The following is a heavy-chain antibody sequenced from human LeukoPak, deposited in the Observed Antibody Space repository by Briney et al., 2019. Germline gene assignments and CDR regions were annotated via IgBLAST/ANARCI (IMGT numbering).Heavy chain of an antibody. CDR2: IIPKIGAT. Sequence: ASVKVSCKASGYTFIDYFIHRVRQSPGQGFKWMVWIIPKIGATHCADKFPARVTMTRDTSISTAYMELSGLRSDASAICYWVRDLFTTRELWGQGTLVTVSS. CDR1: GYTFIDYF. J-gene: IGHJ4*02. CDR3: VRDLFTTREL. V-gene: IGHV1-2*02. D-gene: IGHD1-26*01.